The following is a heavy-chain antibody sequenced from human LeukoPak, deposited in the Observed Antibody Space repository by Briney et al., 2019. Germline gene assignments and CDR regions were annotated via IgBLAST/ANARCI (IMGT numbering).Heavy chain of an antibody. CDR2: ISGDGGST. V-gene: IGHV3-43*02. Sequence: GGSLRLSCAASGFTFDDYAMHWVRQAPGKGLEWVSLISGDGGSTYYADSVKGRFTISRDNAKNSLYLQMSSLRAEDTAVYYCVGGAGGSSWGQGTLVTVSS. D-gene: IGHD6-13*01. CDR3: VGGAGGSS. CDR1: GFTFDDYA. J-gene: IGHJ4*02.